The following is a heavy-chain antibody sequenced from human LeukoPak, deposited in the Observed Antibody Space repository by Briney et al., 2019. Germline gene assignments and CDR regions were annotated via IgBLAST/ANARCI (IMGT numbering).Heavy chain of an antibody. J-gene: IGHJ4*02. V-gene: IGHV4-30-4*01. CDR1: GGAISSGDYY. CDR3: ARGLDGYNYDY. Sequence: SQTLSLTCTVSGGAISSGDYYWSWIRQPPVKGLEWIGYIYYSGSTYYNPSLKSRLTLSVDTSKNQFSLKLSSVTAADTAVYYCARGLDGYNYDYWGQGTLVTVSS. CDR2: IYYSGST. D-gene: IGHD5-24*01.